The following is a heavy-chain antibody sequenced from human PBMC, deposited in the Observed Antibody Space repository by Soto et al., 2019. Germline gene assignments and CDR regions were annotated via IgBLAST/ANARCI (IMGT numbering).Heavy chain of an antibody. V-gene: IGHV3-48*03. Sequence: LRLSCVASGFVFKNYEMNWVRQAPGKGLEWISYISNSGNTIYVADSMRGRFTISRDNAKNSLFLQMNSLRADDTAVYYCARDIDNRDYYYGLDVWGQGTTVXV. J-gene: IGHJ6*02. D-gene: IGHD1-20*01. CDR1: GFVFKNYE. CDR3: ARDIDNRDYYYGLDV. CDR2: ISNSGNTI.